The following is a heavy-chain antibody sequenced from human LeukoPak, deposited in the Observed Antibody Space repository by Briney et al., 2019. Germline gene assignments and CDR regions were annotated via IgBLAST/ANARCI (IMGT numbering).Heavy chain of an antibody. D-gene: IGHD1-1*01. CDR1: SGSISSSSYY. CDR2: IYYSGST. CDR3: ARAGHDGRYYYYYMDV. J-gene: IGHJ6*03. Sequence: SETLSLTCTVSSGSISSSSYYWGWIRQPPGKGREWIGSIYYSGSTYYNPSLKSRVTISVDTSKNQFSLTLSSVTAADTAVYSCARAGHDGRYYYYYMDVWGKGTTVTVSS. V-gene: IGHV4-39*01.